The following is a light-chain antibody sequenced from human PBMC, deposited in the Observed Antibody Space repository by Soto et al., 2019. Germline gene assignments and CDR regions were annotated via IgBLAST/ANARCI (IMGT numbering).Light chain of an antibody. CDR1: QSVTSY. Sequence: EIVLTQSPATLSLSPGERATLSCRASQSVTSYLAWYQQKPGQAPRLLIDDTSNRATGIPARFSGSGSGTDFTLTISSLAPEDFAVYYCQQRSAFGQGTRLEIK. V-gene: IGKV3-11*01. CDR3: QQRSA. J-gene: IGKJ5*01. CDR2: DTS.